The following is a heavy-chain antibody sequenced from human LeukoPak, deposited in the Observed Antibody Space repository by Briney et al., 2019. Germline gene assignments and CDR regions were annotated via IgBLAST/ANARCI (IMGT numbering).Heavy chain of an antibody. J-gene: IGHJ1*01. V-gene: IGHV1-46*01. Sequence: ASVKVSCKASGYTFTCYYMHWVRQSPGQGLEWMGIINPSGGSTSYAQKFQGRVTMTRDTSTSTVYMELSSLRSEDTAVYYCAGTYYYDSSGSEYFQHWGQGTLVTVSS. CDR3: AGTYYYDSSGSEYFQH. CDR1: GYTFTCYY. D-gene: IGHD3-22*01. CDR2: INPSGGST.